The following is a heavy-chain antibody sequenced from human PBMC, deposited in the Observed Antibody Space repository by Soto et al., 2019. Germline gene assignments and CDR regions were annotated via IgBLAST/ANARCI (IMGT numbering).Heavy chain of an antibody. J-gene: IGHJ4*02. CDR2: IVGSGAST. V-gene: IGHV3-23*01. CDR3: AKDPQFSGWFGLYYFYY. Sequence: EVQLLESGGGLVQPGGSLRLSCAASGFTFSSYAMSWVRQAPGKGLEWVSGIVGSGASTYYADSVKGRFTISRDNSKNTLFLQMNSLRAEDTAVYYCAKDPQFSGWFGLYYFYYWGQGTLVTVSS. D-gene: IGHD6-19*01. CDR1: GFTFSSYA.